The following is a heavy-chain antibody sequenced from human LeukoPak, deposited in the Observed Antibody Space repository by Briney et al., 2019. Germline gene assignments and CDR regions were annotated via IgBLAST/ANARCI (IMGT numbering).Heavy chain of an antibody. D-gene: IGHD3-16*01. CDR3: AKDDDWGRYKH. CDR1: GYTFTNYY. CDR2: INPSGHWT. V-gene: IGHV1-46*01. J-gene: IGHJ1*01. Sequence: ASVKVSCKAFGYTFTNYYMHWVRQAPGQGLEWMGLINPSGHWTSYAQKFQGRVTLTRDVSTSTDYLELSSLRSEDTAVYYCAKDDDWGRYKHWGQGTLVTVSS.